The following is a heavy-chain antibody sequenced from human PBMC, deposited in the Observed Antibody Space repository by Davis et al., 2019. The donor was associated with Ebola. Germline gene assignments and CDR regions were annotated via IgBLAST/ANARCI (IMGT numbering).Heavy chain of an antibody. CDR1: GDSVSSKIAA. D-gene: IGHD3-10*01. CDR3: VKSYYLDYFDL. V-gene: IGHV6-1*01. J-gene: IGHJ3*01. Sequence: SQTLSLTCAISGDSVSSKIAAWNWIRQSTSRGLEWLGRTYLRSTWYTDYAVSLKGRITLNTDTSKNLFSLHLTSVTPEDTDVYYCVKSYYLDYFDLWGQGTMVTVSS. CDR2: TYLRSTWYT.